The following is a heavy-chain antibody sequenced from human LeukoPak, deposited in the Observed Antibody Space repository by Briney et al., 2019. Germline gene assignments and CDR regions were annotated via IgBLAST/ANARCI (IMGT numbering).Heavy chain of an antibody. Sequence: ASVKVSCKAGGYTFTGYYMNWVRQAPGQGLEWMGWINPNSGGTNYAQKFQGRVTMTRDKAINTVSMELSMVRSYDPAVSYCATIVVVVAATESETFDTWGQGTLVTVSS. V-gene: IGHV1-2*02. CDR2: INPNSGGT. J-gene: IGHJ5*02. CDR1: GYTFTGYY. CDR3: ATIVVVVAATESETFDT. D-gene: IGHD2-15*01.